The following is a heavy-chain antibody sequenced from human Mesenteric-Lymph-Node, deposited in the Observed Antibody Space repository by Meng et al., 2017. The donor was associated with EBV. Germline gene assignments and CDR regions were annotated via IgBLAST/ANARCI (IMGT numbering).Heavy chain of an antibody. CDR2: IYYSGST. CDR3: ATGLYGDYALAN. Sequence: VQLQASGPGLVKPAETLSLTCTVPGGSVSSGTYYWSWIRQPPGKGLEWIGYIYYSGSTNYNPSLKSRVTISVDTSKNQFSLKLSSVTAADTAVYYCATGLYGDYALANWGQGTLVTVSS. V-gene: IGHV4-61*01. J-gene: IGHJ4*02. CDR1: GGSVSSGTYY. D-gene: IGHD4-17*01.